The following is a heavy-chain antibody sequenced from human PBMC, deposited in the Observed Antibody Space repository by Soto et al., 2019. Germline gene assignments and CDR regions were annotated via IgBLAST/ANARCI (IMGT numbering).Heavy chain of an antibody. V-gene: IGHV4-31*03. D-gene: IGHD5-18*01. CDR3: ALLWLRGNDLIDY. Sequence: PSETLSLTCTVSGGSISSGGYYWSWIRQHPGKGLEWIGYIYYSGSTYYNPSLKSRVTISVDTSKNQFSLKLSSVTAADTAVYYCALLWLRGNDLIDYWGQGTLVTVSS. CDR2: IYYSGST. CDR1: GGSISSGGYY. J-gene: IGHJ4*02.